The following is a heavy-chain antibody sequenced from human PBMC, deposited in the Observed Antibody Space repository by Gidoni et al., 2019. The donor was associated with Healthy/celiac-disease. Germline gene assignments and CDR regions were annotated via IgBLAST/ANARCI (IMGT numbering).Heavy chain of an antibody. CDR1: GRSFSGYY. V-gene: IGHV4-34*01. D-gene: IGHD6-13*01. CDR3: ARARKIWTAAGTGKAFDP. J-gene: IGHJ5*02. CDR2: INHSGST. Sequence: QVQLQQWGAGLLKPSETLSLTCAVYGRSFSGYYWSWIRQPPGKGLEWIGEINHSGSTNYTPSLKSRVTISVDTSKNQFSLKLSSVTAADTAVYYCARARKIWTAAGTGKAFDPWGQGTLVTVSS.